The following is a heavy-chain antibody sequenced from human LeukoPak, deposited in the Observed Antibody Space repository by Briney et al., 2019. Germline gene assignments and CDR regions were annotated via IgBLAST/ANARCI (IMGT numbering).Heavy chain of an antibody. D-gene: IGHD3-10*01. CDR1: GGSISSGGYS. V-gene: IGHV4-30-2*01. CDR2: SYHSGST. CDR3: ARYGYYGSGPYYYGMDV. J-gene: IGHJ6*02. Sequence: SETLSLTCAVSGGSISSGGYSWRWVRQPPGKGLEWIGYSYHSGSTYYNPSLKSRVTISVDRSKNQFSLKLSSVTAADTTVYYCARYGYYGSGPYYYGMDVWRQGTTVTVSS.